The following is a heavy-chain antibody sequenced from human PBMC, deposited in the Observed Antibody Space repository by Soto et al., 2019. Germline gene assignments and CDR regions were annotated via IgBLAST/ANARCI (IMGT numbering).Heavy chain of an antibody. CDR3: ATGWSRFRGGYYSYFDY. Sequence: ASVKVSCKVSGYTLTELSMHWVRQAPGKGLEWMGGFDPEDGETICAQKFQGRVTMTEDTSTDTAYMELSSLRSEDTAVYYCATGWSRFRGGYYSYFDYWGQGTLVTVSS. CDR2: FDPEDGET. CDR1: GYTLTELS. D-gene: IGHD3-3*01. V-gene: IGHV1-24*01. J-gene: IGHJ4*02.